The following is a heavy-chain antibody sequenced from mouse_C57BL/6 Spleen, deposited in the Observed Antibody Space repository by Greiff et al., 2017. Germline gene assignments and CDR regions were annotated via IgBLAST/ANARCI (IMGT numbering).Heavy chain of an antibody. CDR1: GYAFSSYW. CDR3: ARPYRYGYARWYFDY. D-gene: IGHD2-2*01. Sequence: VQLQQSGAELVKPGASVKISCKASGYAFSSYWMNWVKQRPGKGLEWIGQIYPGDGDTNYNGKFKGKATLTADKSSSTAYMQLSSLTSEDSAVYFWARPYRYGYARWYFDYWGQGTTLTVSS. J-gene: IGHJ2*01. V-gene: IGHV1-80*01. CDR2: IYPGDGDT.